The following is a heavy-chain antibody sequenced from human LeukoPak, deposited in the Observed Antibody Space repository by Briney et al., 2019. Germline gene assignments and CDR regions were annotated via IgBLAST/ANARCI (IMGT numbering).Heavy chain of an antibody. Sequence: KPSETLSLTCTVSGGSISSSSYYWGWIRQPPGKGLEWIGSIYYSGSTYYNPSLKSRVTISVDTSKNQFSLKLSSVTAADTAVYYCARVPTNFWSGYYPLWGQGPMVTVSS. V-gene: IGHV4-39*01. D-gene: IGHD3-3*01. CDR1: GGSISSSSYY. CDR3: ARVPTNFWSGYYPL. J-gene: IGHJ3*01. CDR2: IYYSGST.